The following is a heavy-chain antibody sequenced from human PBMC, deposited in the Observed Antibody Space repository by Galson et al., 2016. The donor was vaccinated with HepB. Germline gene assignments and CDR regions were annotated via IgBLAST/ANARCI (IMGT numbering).Heavy chain of an antibody. V-gene: IGHV5-51*01. CDR2: IYPGDSDT. CDR1: GYSFSGYW. J-gene: IGHJ4*02. Sequence: QSGAEVKKPGESLKISCKGSGYSFSGYWIGWVRQMPGKGLEWMGIIYPGDSDTRYSPSFQGQVTISADKSISTAYLQWSSLKASDTAIYHCGRTATTMQPFDYWGRGTLVTVSS. D-gene: IGHD1-1*01. CDR3: GRTATTMQPFDY.